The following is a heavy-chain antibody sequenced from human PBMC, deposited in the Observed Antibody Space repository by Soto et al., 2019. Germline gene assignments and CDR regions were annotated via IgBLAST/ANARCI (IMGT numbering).Heavy chain of an antibody. CDR1: GYSFTSYW. CDR3: XXXXXXXXXXXTFDI. V-gene: IGHV5-51*01. CDR2: IYPGDSAT. J-gene: IGHJ3*02. Sequence: EVQLVQSGAEVKKPGESLKISCKGSGYSFTSYWIGWVXXXXXXXXXXMGIIYPGDSATRYSPSFQGQVLISVEKSVXXXXXXXXXXXXXXXXXXXXXXXXXXXXXXXTFDIWGQGTMVTVPS.